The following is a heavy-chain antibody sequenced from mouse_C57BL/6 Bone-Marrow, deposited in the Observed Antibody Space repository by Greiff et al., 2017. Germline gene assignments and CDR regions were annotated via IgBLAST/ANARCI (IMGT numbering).Heavy chain of an antibody. V-gene: IGHV1-81*01. CDR3: LIYYYGSSNYYAMDY. J-gene: IGHJ4*01. D-gene: IGHD1-1*01. CDR1: GYTFTSYG. CDR2: IYPRSGNT. Sequence: QVQLQQSGAELARPGASVKLSCKASGYTFTSYGISWVKQRTGQGLEWIGEIYPRSGNTYYNEKFKGKATLTADKSSSTAYMELRSLTSDDSAVYFCLIYYYGSSNYYAMDYWGQGTSVTVSS.